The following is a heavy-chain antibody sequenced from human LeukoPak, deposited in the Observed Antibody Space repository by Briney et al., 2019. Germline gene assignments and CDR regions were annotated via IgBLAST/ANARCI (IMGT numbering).Heavy chain of an antibody. CDR2: IKSKTDGGTT. D-gene: IGHD1-1*01. V-gene: IGHV3-15*01. CDR3: AKDGYWNGYYYYYMDV. J-gene: IGHJ6*03. Sequence: GGSLRLSCAASGFTFSNAWMSWVRQAPGKGLEWVGRIKSKTDGGTTDYAAPVKGRFTISRDDSKNTLYLQMNSLKTEDTAVYYCAKDGYWNGYYYYYMDVWGKGTTVTVSS. CDR1: GFTFSNAW.